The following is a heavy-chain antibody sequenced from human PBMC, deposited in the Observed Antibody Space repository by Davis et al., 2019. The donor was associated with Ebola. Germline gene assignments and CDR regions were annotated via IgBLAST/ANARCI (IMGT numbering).Heavy chain of an antibody. CDR2: TYYSSQWYH. Sequence: HSQTLSLTCVISGDSVSSGGWNWIRQSPSRGLEWLGRTYYSSQWYHHYAASVKSRITVNPDTSKNQFSLLLNSVTPEDTAIYYCARGWFRSGMDVWGQGTTITVSS. J-gene: IGHJ6*02. CDR3: ARGWFRSGMDV. V-gene: IGHV6-1*01. D-gene: IGHD6-19*01. CDR1: GDSVSSGG.